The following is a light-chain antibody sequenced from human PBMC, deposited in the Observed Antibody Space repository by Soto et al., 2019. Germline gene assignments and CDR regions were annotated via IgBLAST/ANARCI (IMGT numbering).Light chain of an antibody. CDR3: QQYNSAPLT. V-gene: IGKV1-27*01. CDR1: QGIGNY. J-gene: IGKJ4*01. CDR2: AAS. Sequence: DIQITPSPSSLSASVAARVTITCRASQGIGNYLAWYQQKPGKVPKLLIYAASTLQSGVPSRFSGSGSGTDFTLTISSLQPEDVATYYCQQYNSAPLTFGGGTKVDIK.